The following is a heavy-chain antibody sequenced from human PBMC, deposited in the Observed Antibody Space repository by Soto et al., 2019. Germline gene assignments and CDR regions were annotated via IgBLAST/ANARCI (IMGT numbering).Heavy chain of an antibody. CDR2: ITYDGGNK. CDR3: QSEDYWYGMEG. J-gene: IGHJ6*02. Sequence: PGGSLRLSCEASGVSFSSYSIHWVRQAPGKGLEWVALITYDGGNKYYADSVKGRFTISRDNSEKKVFLEMNSLRVEDTALYYCQSEDYWYGMEGWGQGTNVTFSS. CDR1: GVSFSSYS. V-gene: IGHV3-30*03.